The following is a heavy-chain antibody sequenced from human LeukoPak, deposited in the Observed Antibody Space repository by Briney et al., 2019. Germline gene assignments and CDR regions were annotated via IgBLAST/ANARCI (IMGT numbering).Heavy chain of an antibody. Sequence: SETLSLTCTVSGGSISRYYWNWIRQPPGKGLEWIGYIYYSGSTNYNPSLKSRVTISIDMSKNQFPLKLYSVTAADTAVYYCARDLRQQLVNNWFDPWGQGTLVTVSS. CDR2: IYYSGST. J-gene: IGHJ5*02. CDR1: GGSISRYY. D-gene: IGHD6-13*01. V-gene: IGHV4-59*01. CDR3: ARDLRQQLVNNWFDP.